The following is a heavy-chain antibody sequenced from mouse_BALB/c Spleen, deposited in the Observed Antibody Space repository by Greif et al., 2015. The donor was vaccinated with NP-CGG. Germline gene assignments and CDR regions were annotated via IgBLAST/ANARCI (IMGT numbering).Heavy chain of an antibody. CDR2: INPGSGGT. J-gene: IGHJ3*01. D-gene: IGHD4-1*01. Sequence: QVQLKESGAELVRPGTSVKVSCKASGYAFTNYLIEWVKQRPGQGLEWIGVINPGSGGTNYNEKFKGKATLTADKSSSTAYMQLSSLTSDDSAVYFCARRGPGTGFAYWGQGTLVTVSA. CDR3: ARRGPGTGFAY. CDR1: GYAFTNYL. V-gene: IGHV1-54*03.